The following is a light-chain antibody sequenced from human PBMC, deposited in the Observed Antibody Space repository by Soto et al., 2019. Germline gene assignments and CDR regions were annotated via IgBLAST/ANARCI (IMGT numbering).Light chain of an antibody. CDR3: QQRERT. J-gene: IGKJ1*01. CDR1: PSVLTY. V-gene: IGKV3-11*01. CDR2: EAS. Sequence: VLTQSPATLSLSPGERATLSCRASPSVLTYIAWYQQKPGQAPRLLIYEASKRATGVPARFSGSGSGTDFTLTISSLEPEDFAVYFCQQRERTFGKGTKV.